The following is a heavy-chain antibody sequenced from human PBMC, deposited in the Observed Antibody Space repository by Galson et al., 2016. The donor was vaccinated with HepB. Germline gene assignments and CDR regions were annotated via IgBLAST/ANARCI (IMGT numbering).Heavy chain of an antibody. D-gene: IGHD3-3*01. CDR2: MYSGGSP. CDR1: GFTVSSNY. CDR3: TRDRGFWSGYSGASYRYGMDV. Sequence: SLRLSCAASGFTVSSNYMRWVRQAPGKGLEWVSIMYSGGSPFYADSVKGRFTISRDTSRNTLYLQMNSLRAEDTAAYYCTRDRGFWSGYSGASYRYGMDVWGQGTTVTVSS. V-gene: IGHV3-53*01. J-gene: IGHJ6*02.